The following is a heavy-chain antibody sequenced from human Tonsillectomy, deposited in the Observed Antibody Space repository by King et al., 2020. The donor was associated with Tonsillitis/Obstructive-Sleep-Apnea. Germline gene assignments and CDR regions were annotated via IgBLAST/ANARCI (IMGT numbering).Heavy chain of an antibody. J-gene: IGHJ6*02. D-gene: IGHD3-9*01. V-gene: IGHV1-46*03. CDR3: ARDRGVLHYFEWILYYYYYGIDV. CDR2: INPSGGST. Sequence: MHWVRQAPGQGLECMGIINPSGGSTSYAQKFQGRVTMTRDTSTNTVYMEQRSLRSEDTRVYYCARDRGVLHYFEWILYYYYYGIDVWGQGTKVTVSS.